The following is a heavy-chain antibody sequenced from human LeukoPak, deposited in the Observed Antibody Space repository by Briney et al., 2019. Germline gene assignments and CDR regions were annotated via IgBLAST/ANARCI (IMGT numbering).Heavy chain of an antibody. V-gene: IGHV3-7*01. D-gene: IGHD6-13*01. CDR3: ARRQQLVPSHYYYGMDV. CDR2: IKQDGSEK. CDR1: GFTFSSYW. J-gene: IGHJ6*02. Sequence: GGSLRLSCAASGFTFSSYWMSWVRQAPGKGLEWVANIKQDGSEKYYVDSVKGRFTISRDNAKNSLYLQMNSLRAEDTAVYYCARRQQLVPSHYYYGMDVWGQGTTVTVSS.